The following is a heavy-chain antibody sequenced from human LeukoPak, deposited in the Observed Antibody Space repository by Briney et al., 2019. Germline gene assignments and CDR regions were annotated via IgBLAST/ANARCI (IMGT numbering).Heavy chain of an antibody. V-gene: IGHV4-34*01. CDR1: GGSFSGYY. CDR2: INHSGST. D-gene: IGHD3-10*01. Sequence: SEILSLTCAVYGGSFSGYYWSWIRQPPGKGLEWIGEINHSGSTNYNPSLKSRVTISVDTSKNQFSLKLSSVTAADTAVYYCARALPRYYYGSGSYRRWFDPWGQGTLVTVSS. J-gene: IGHJ5*02. CDR3: ARALPRYYYGSGSYRRWFDP.